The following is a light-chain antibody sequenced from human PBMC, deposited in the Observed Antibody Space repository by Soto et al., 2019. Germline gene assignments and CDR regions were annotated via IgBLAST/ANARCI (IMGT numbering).Light chain of an antibody. J-gene: IGKJ1*01. Sequence: EIVLTQSPGTLSLSPGERAILSCRASGIYLAWYQQKIGQAPRLLIYGASIRAPGIPDRFSGSASGTDFTLTISRVEPEDSAVYYCQHYTSSSWTFGQGTKVEVK. CDR1: GIY. CDR3: QHYTSSSWT. V-gene: IGKV3-20*01. CDR2: GAS.